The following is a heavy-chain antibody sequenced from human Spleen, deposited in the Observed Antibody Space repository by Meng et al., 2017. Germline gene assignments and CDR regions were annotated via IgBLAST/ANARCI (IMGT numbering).Heavy chain of an antibody. D-gene: IGHD6-13*01. J-gene: IGHJ4*02. Sequence: GESLKISCAASGFTFSSYAMTWVRQAPGKGLEWVSAISGSGGSTYYADSVKGRFTISRDNSKNTLYLQMNSLRAEDTAVYYCAKDLSQGSWYGNFDYWGQGTLVTVSS. CDR1: GFTFSSYA. V-gene: IGHV3-23*01. CDR2: ISGSGGST. CDR3: AKDLSQGSWYGNFDY.